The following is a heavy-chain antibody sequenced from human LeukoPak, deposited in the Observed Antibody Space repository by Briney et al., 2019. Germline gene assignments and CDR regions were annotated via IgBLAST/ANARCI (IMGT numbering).Heavy chain of an antibody. D-gene: IGHD3-22*01. CDR1: GFTVSNNY. Sequence: GGSLRLSCAASGFTVSNNYMSWVRQAPGKGLEWVSVIYSGGSTYYADSVKGRFTISRDNSKNTLYLQMNSLRAEDTAVYYCVRDSSGYNYFDYWVQGTLVTVSS. J-gene: IGHJ4*02. CDR3: VRDSSGYNYFDY. CDR2: IYSGGST. V-gene: IGHV3-53*01.